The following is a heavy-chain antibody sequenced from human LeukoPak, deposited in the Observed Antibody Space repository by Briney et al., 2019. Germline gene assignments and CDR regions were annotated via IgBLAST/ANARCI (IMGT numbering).Heavy chain of an antibody. J-gene: IGHJ3*02. V-gene: IGHV1-18*01. CDR1: GYTFTSYG. CDR2: ISAYNGNT. CDR3: ARDHPASMVRGAVDAFDI. Sequence: ASVKVSCKASGYTFTSYGISWVRQAPGQGLEWMGWISAYNGNTNYAQKLQGRVTMTTDTSTSTAYMELRSLRSDDTAVYYCARDHPASMVRGAVDAFDIWGQGTMVTVSS. D-gene: IGHD3-10*01.